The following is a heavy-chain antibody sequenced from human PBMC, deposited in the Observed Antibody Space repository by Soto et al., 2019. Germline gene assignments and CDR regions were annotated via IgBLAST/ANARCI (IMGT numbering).Heavy chain of an antibody. CDR2: SSPYHGNT. J-gene: IGHJ5*02. CDR1: GYTFTSFG. CDR3: ARGGLGYCSGGSCPQNWFDP. V-gene: IGHV1-18*01. D-gene: IGHD2-15*01. Sequence: QVQLVQSGADVKKPGASVKVSCKASGYTFTSFGITWVRQALGQRLEWLGWSSPYHGNTHYVQKFQGRVTMTTDTSTSTAYMELRSLRSDDTAVYYCARGGLGYCSGGSCPQNWFDPWGQGTLVTVSS.